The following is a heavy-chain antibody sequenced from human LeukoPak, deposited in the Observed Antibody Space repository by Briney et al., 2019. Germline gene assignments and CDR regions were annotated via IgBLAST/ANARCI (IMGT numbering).Heavy chain of an antibody. CDR3: AREWYYDSSGYYPGYHFDY. V-gene: IGHV1-69*04. CDR1: GGTFSSYA. Sequence: SVKVSCKASGGTFSSYAISWVRQAPGQGLEWMRRIIPILGIANYAQKFQGRVTITADKSTSTAYMELSSLRSEDTAVYYCAREWYYDSSGYYPGYHFDYWGQGTLVTVSS. J-gene: IGHJ4*02. D-gene: IGHD3-22*01. CDR2: IIPILGIA.